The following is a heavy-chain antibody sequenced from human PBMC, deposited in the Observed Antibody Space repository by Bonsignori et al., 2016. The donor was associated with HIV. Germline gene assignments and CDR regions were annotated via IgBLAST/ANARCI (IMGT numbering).Heavy chain of an antibody. Sequence: WIRQPPGKGLEWVSVIYSGGSTYYADSVKGRFTISRDNSKNTLYLQMNSLRAEDTAVYYCARALKGYSYGYFDYWGQGTLVTVSS. V-gene: IGHV3-66*01. J-gene: IGHJ4*02. CDR2: IYSGGST. CDR3: ARALKGYSYGYFDY. D-gene: IGHD5-18*01.